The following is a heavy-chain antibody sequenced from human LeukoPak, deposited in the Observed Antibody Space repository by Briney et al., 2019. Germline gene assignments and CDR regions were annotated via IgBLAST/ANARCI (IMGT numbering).Heavy chain of an antibody. CDR1: GGSISTYY. CDR2: IYTSGST. Sequence: SETLSLTCTVSGGSISTYYWSWIRQPAGKGLEWIGRIYTSGSTNYNPSLKSCVTMSVDTSKNQFSLKLSSVTAADTAVYFCARGTVPNAFDIWGQGTMVTVS. D-gene: IGHD1/OR15-1a*01. CDR3: ARGTVPNAFDI. V-gene: IGHV4-4*07. J-gene: IGHJ3*02.